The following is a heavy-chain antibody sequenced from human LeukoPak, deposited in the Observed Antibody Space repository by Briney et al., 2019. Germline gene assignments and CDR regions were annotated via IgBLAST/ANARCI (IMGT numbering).Heavy chain of an antibody. V-gene: IGHV3-21*01. D-gene: IGHD6-19*01. Sequence: PGGSLRLACAASRFTFIGYTVNWIRQAPGKGLEWVSSISSRSTYIYYAYSVKGRFTISRDNAKNSLYLQMNSLRAEDTAVYYCAREEAGSSGWYDYWGQGTLVTVSS. CDR3: AREEAGSSGWYDY. CDR1: RFTFIGYT. CDR2: ISSRSTYI. J-gene: IGHJ4*02.